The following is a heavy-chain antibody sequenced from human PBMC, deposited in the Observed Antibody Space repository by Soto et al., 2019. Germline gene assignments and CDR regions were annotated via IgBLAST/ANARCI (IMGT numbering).Heavy chain of an antibody. V-gene: IGHV4-31*03. CDR2: IYHTGNT. CDR3: AAKLGTTHYFDF. CDR1: GDPVSDGSYY. J-gene: IGHJ4*02. D-gene: IGHD7-27*01. Sequence: QVQLQESGPGLVQPSQTLSLTCSVSGDPVSDGSYYWTWVRQHPVKGLEWIGYIYHTGNTYYNPSLQSRLIMSIDTSKNQFSLHLYSLTAADTAVYFCAAKLGTTHYFDFWGQGSRVAVSS.